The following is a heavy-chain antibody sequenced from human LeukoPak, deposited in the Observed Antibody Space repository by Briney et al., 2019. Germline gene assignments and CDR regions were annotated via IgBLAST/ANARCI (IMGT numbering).Heavy chain of an antibody. CDR1: GFTFSSYA. Sequence: PGGSLRLSCAASGFTFSSYAMHWVRQAPGKGLEWVAVISYDGSNKYYADSVKGRFTISRDNSKNTLYLQMNSLRAEDTAVYYCAKWELLTDAFDIWGQGTMVTVSS. CDR3: AKWELLTDAFDI. D-gene: IGHD1-26*01. V-gene: IGHV3-30*04. CDR2: ISYDGSNK. J-gene: IGHJ3*02.